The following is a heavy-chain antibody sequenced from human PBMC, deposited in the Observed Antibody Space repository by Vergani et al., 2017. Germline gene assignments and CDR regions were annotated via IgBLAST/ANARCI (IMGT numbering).Heavy chain of an antibody. J-gene: IGHJ4*02. CDR1: GFTFSSYA. CDR2: ISGSGGST. Sequence: EVQLLESGGGLVQPGGSLRLSCAASGFTFSSYAMSWVRQAPGKGLEWVSAISGSGGSTYYEDSVKGRFTISRDNSKNTLYLQMNSLRAEDTAVYYCAKVARRAGCSSSDPFDYWGQGTLVTVSS. CDR3: AKVARRAGCSSSDPFDY. D-gene: IGHD6-6*01. V-gene: IGHV3-23*01.